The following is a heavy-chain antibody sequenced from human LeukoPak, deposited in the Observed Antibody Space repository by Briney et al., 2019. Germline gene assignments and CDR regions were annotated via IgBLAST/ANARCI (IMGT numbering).Heavy chain of an antibody. J-gene: IGHJ5*02. CDR2: ISGSGGST. CDR1: GFTFSSYA. CDR3: AKVPVPPAYCGGDCWEGLWFDP. Sequence: PGGSLRLSCAASGFTFSSYAMSWVRQAPGKGLEWVSAISGSGGSTYYADSVKGRFTISRENFKNTLYLQMNSLRAEDTAVYYCAKVPVPPAYCGGDCWEGLWFDPWGQGTLVTVSS. V-gene: IGHV3-23*01. D-gene: IGHD2-21*02.